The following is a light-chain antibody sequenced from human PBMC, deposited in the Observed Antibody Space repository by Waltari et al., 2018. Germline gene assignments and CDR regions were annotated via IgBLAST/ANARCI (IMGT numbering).Light chain of an antibody. CDR2: EVT. CDR3: CSYAGSWIWV. J-gene: IGLJ3*02. V-gene: IGLV2-23*02. CDR1: NSDVGNYNL. Sequence: QAALTQPASVSGSPGQSITISCTGRNSDVGNYNLVSWYQKHPGKAPKLIIYEVTNRPSGISDRVSGFKTGHTASLTISVLQAEDEADYYCCSYAGSWIWVFGGGTELTVL.